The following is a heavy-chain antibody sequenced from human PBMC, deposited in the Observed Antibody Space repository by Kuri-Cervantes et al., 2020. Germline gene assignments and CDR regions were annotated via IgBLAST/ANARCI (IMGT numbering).Heavy chain of an antibody. Sequence: GGSLRLSCAASGFTFSSYGMHWVRQAPGKGLEWVAVISYDGSNKYYADSVKGRFTISRDNAKNTLYLQMNSLRAEDTAVYYCASGDYYDSSGYPAWGQGTLVTVSS. D-gene: IGHD3-22*01. J-gene: IGHJ5*02. CDR1: GFTFSSYG. CDR3: ASGDYYDSSGYPA. V-gene: IGHV3-30*03. CDR2: ISYDGSNK.